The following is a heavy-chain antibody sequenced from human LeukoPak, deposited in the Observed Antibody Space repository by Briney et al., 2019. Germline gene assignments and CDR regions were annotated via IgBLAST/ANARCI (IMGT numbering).Heavy chain of an antibody. CDR2: INPSGGST. V-gene: IGHV1-46*01. CDR1: GYTFTSYY. Sequence: ASVKVSFKASGYTFTSYYMHWVRQAPAQGLEWMGIINPSGGSTSYAQKFQGRVTMTRDMSTSTVYMELSSLRSEDTAVYYCATSSGSYDSSGELDYWGQGTVVTVSS. CDR3: ATSSGSYDSSGELDY. D-gene: IGHD3-22*01. J-gene: IGHJ4*02.